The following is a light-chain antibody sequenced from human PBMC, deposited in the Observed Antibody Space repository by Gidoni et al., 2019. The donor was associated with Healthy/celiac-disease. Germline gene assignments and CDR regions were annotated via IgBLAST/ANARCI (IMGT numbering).Light chain of an antibody. CDR1: KLGVKN. Sequence: SSEVTQPPSSSVTPGQPASITCSGDKLGVKNACWYQHKPGQSPVLVMYQDTRRPSGSPERFSGSNSGNTVTLTISGTQPLDEADYHCQAWDRTTAVFGGGTKLTVL. CDR2: QDT. V-gene: IGLV3-1*01. J-gene: IGLJ2*01. CDR3: QAWDRTTAV.